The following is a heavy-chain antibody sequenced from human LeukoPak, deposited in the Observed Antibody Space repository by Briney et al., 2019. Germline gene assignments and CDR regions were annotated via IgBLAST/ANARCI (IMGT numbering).Heavy chain of an antibody. Sequence: GGPLRLSCAASGFTFSSYSMNWVRQAPGKGLEWVSYISTSSTTIYYADSVKGRFTISRDNAKNSLYLQMNSLRAEDTAVYYCARDRWELLSNSYHYCGLDVWGQGTTVTVSS. CDR2: ISTSSTTI. CDR3: ARDRWELLSNSYHYCGLDV. V-gene: IGHV3-48*04. J-gene: IGHJ6*02. CDR1: GFTFSSYS. D-gene: IGHD2-15*01.